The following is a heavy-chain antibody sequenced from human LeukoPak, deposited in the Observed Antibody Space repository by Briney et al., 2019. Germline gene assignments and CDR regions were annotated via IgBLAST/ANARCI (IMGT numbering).Heavy chain of an antibody. V-gene: IGHV3-23*01. CDR3: AKVSLLWFGEFL. CDR1: GFTFSSYA. J-gene: IGHJ4*02. CDR2: ISGSGGST. D-gene: IGHD3-10*01. Sequence: GGSLRLSCAASGFTFSSYAMSWVCQAPGKGLEWVSAISGSGGSTYYADSVKGRFTISRDNSKNTLYLQMNSLRAEDTAVYYCAKVSLLWFGEFLWGQGTLVTVSS.